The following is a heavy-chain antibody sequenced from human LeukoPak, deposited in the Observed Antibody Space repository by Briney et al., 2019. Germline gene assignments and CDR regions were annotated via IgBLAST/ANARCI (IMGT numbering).Heavy chain of an antibody. CDR2: IWYDGSNK. D-gene: IGHD3-10*01. V-gene: IGHV3-33*01. CDR3: ARDLSPVVRASPMGY. J-gene: IGHJ4*02. CDR1: GFTFSSYG. Sequence: GGSLRLSCAASGFTFSSYGMHWVRQAPGKGLEWVAVIWYDGSNKYYADSVKGRFTISSDTSKNTLYLQMNSLRAEDTAVYYCARDLSPVVRASPMGYWGQGTLVTVSS.